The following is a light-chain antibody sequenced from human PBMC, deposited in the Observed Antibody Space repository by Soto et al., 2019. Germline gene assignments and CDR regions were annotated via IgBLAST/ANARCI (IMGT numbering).Light chain of an antibody. CDR1: SSDVGGYNF. Sequence: QSALTRPASVSGSPGQSITISCTGSSSDVGGYNFVSWYQHHPGKAPKLILYEVTTRPSGVSSRFSGSKSGNTASLTISGLQADDEANYYCSSYTSSNTPYVFGTGTKVTVL. V-gene: IGLV2-14*01. CDR3: SSYTSSNTPYV. J-gene: IGLJ1*01. CDR2: EVT.